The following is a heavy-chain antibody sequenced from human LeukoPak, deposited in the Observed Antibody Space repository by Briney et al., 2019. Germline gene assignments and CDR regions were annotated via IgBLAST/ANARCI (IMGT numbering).Heavy chain of an antibody. D-gene: IGHD5-18*01. CDR2: INHSGST. CDR1: GGSFSGYY. CDR3: ARVSRGYSYGNFDY. J-gene: IGHJ4*02. V-gene: IGHV4-34*01. Sequence: PSETLSLTCAVYGGSFSGYYWSWIRQPPGKGLEWIGEINHSGSTNYNPSLKSRVTISVDTSKKQFSLKLSSVTAADTAVYYCARVSRGYSYGNFDYWGQGTLVTVSS.